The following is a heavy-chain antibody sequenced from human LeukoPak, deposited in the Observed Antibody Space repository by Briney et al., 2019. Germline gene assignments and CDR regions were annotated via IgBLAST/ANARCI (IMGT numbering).Heavy chain of an antibody. J-gene: IGHJ5*02. Sequence: PGGSLRLSCAASGFTFSSYWMHWVRQAPGKGLVWVSRINSDGSSTSYADSVKGRFTISRDNAKNTLYLQMNSLRAEDTAVYYCASDPTVRYFDWLLAGWFDPWGQGTLVTVSS. CDR2: INSDGSST. CDR1: GFTFSSYW. CDR3: ASDPTVRYFDWLLAGWFDP. V-gene: IGHV3-74*01. D-gene: IGHD3-9*01.